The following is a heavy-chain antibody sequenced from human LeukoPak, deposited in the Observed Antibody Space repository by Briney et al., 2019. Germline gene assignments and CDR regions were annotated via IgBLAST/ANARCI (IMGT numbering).Heavy chain of an antibody. D-gene: IGHD3-22*01. CDR3: ARDTTPKYYYDSSGYYWFGAFDI. CDR2: IYYSGSP. J-gene: IGHJ3*02. Sequence: PSETLSLTCTVSGGSISSYYWSWIRQPPGKGLEWIGYIYYSGSPNYNPSLKWRVTISVDTSKNQFSLKLSSVTAADTAVYYCARDTTPKYYYDSSGYYWFGAFDIWGQGTMVTVSS. V-gene: IGHV4-59*01. CDR1: GGSISSYY.